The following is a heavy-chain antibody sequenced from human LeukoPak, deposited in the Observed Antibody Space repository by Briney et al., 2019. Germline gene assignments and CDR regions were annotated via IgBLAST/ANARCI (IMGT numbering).Heavy chain of an antibody. CDR3: AGAWAGPPYDFWSGYSSYYYYGMDV. D-gene: IGHD3-3*01. J-gene: IGHJ6*02. CDR2: ISYDGSNK. V-gene: IGHV3-30-3*01. Sequence: PGRSLRLSCAASGFTFSSYAMHWVRQAPGKGLEWVAVISYDGSNKYYADSVKGRFTISRDNSKNTLYLQMNSLRAEDTAVYYCAGAWAGPPYDFWSGYSSYYYYGMDVWGQGTTVTVSS. CDR1: GFTFSSYA.